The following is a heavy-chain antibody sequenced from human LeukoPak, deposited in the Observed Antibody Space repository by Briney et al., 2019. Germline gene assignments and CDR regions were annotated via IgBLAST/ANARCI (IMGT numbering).Heavy chain of an antibody. J-gene: IGHJ4*02. CDR3: ARVTGRDLAAFDQ. CDR1: GFTFSSYW. CDR2: ISGDGSST. V-gene: IGHV3-74*03. D-gene: IGHD2-21*01. Sequence: PGGSLRPSCAAAGFTFSSYWMHWARQAPGKGLVWLSRISGDGSSTTYADSVKGRFTISRDNAKNTLYLQMNSLRAEDTAVYYCARVTGRDLAAFDQWGQGTLVTVSS.